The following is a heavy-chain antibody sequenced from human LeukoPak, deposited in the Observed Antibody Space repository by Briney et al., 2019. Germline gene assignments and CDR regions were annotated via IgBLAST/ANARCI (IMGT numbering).Heavy chain of an antibody. CDR2: IYTSGST. V-gene: IGHV4-4*07. D-gene: IGHD6-19*01. CDR3: ARGSSGWLNLFDY. CDR1: GYSISSGYY. J-gene: IGHJ4*02. Sequence: SETLSLTCTVSGYSISSGYYWSWIRQPAGKGLEWIGRIYTSGSTNYNPSLKSRVTMSVDTSKNQFSLKLSSVTAADTAVYYCARGSSGWLNLFDYWGQGTLVTVSS.